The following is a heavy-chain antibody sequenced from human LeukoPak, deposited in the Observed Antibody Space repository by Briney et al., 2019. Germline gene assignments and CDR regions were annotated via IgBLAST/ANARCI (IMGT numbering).Heavy chain of an antibody. CDR1: GYTFTSYA. Sequence: ASVKVSCKASGYTFTSYAMHWVRQAPGQRLEWMGWINAGNGNTKYSQKFQGRVTITRDTSASTAYMELSSLRSEDTAVYCCARAKWIQLWWNGMDVWGKGTTVTVSS. D-gene: IGHD5-18*01. CDR3: ARAKWIQLWWNGMDV. J-gene: IGHJ6*04. CDR2: INAGNGNT. V-gene: IGHV1-3*01.